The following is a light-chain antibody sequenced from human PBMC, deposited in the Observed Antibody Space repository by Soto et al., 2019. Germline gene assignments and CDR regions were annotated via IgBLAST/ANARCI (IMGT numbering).Light chain of an antibody. CDR2: ENN. Sequence: QSVLTQPPSMSAAPGQKVTISCSGSSYNIGNNYVSWYQQLPGTAPKLLIYENNKRPSGIPDRFSGSKSGTSGTLGITGLQTGDEADYYCGTWDSSLSVYVFGTGTKVTVL. V-gene: IGLV1-51*02. CDR3: GTWDSSLSVYV. J-gene: IGLJ1*01. CDR1: SYNIGNNY.